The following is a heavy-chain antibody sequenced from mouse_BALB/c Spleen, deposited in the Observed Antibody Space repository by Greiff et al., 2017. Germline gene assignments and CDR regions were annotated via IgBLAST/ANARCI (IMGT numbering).Heavy chain of an antibody. J-gene: IGHJ2*01. CDR1: GYTFTSYW. D-gene: IGHD2-10*02. Sequence: QVHVKQSGAELAKPGASVKMSCKASGYTFTSYWMHWVKQRPGQGLEWIGYINPSTGYTEYNQKFKDKATLTADKSSSTAYMQLSSLTSEDSAVYYCARSSYGNYLDYWGQGTTLTVSS. CDR2: INPSTGYT. V-gene: IGHV1-7*01. CDR3: ARSSYGNYLDY.